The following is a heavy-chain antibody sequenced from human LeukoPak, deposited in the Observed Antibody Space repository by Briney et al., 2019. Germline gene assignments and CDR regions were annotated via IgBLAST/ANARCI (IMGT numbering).Heavy chain of an antibody. J-gene: IGHJ4*02. CDR2: ISGSGGST. V-gene: IGHV3-23*01. CDR1: GFTFSSYA. Sequence: DPGGSLRLSCAASGFTFSSYAMSWVRQAPGKGLEWVSAISGSGGSTYYADSVKVRFTISRDNSKNTLYLQMNSLRAEDTAVYYCAKAQAVQLWVFDYWGQGTLVTVSS. D-gene: IGHD5-18*01. CDR3: AKAQAVQLWVFDY.